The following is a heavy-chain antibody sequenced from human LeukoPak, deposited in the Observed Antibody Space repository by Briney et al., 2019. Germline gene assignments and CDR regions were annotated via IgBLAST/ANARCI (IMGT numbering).Heavy chain of an antibody. CDR2: IYYSGST. Sequence: SETLSLTCTVSGGSITSGSYYWGWIRQPPGKGLEWIGSIYYSGSTYYNPSLKSRVTISVDTSKNQFSLKLSSVTAADTAVYYCARDRFPYDILTGPEFRDYYGMDVWGQGTTVTVSS. J-gene: IGHJ6*02. CDR3: ARDRFPYDILTGPEFRDYYGMDV. CDR1: GGSITSGSYY. V-gene: IGHV4-39*07. D-gene: IGHD3-9*01.